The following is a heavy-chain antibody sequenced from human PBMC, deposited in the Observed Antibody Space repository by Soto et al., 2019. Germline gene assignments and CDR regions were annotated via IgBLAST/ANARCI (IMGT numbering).Heavy chain of an antibody. V-gene: IGHV3-48*01. CDR3: ASGLGFDAVARMDV. CDR1: GVTFSSHS. D-gene: IGHD6-19*01. J-gene: IGHJ6*02. Sequence: EVQLVESGGGLVQPGGSLRLSCTASGVTFSSHSMVWVRQAPGKGLEWVSYISSGSSSIYYADSVKGRFTTSRDNAKNSTYLQMKSLRVEGTGLYYCASGLGFDAVARMDVWGQATTVTVSS. CDR2: ISSGSSSI.